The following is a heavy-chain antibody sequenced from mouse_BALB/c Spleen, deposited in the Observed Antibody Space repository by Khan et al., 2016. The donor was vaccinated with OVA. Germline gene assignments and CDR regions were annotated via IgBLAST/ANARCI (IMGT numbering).Heavy chain of an antibody. CDR3: ARQPYYHYYVMDY. J-gene: IGHJ4*01. Sequence: QVQLKESGPGLVAPSQSLSITCTISGFSLTNYGVYWVRQPPGKGLEWLVAIWSDGTTTYYSALKSRLTISKDNSKSQVFLKMDRLQTDNTAKYYCARQPYYHYYVMDYWGQGTSVTVSS. D-gene: IGHD2-10*01. CDR1: GFSLTNYG. V-gene: IGHV2-6-1*01. CDR2: IWSDGTT.